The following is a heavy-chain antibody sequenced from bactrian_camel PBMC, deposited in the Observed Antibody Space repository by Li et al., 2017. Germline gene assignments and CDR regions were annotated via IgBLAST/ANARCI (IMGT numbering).Heavy chain of an antibody. CDR3: VTDQAIWTMRDSFGY. Sequence: VQLVESGGGLVKPGGSLRLSCVGSRFTFSVYEMAWVRQAPGKGFEWVSTINEGGSKIDYADSVKGRSTISRDNAKNRLYLQMNSLKTEDTALYYCVTDQAIWTMRDSFGYWGQGTQVTVS. V-gene: IGHV3S40*01. J-gene: IGHJ6*01. CDR2: INEGGSKI. CDR1: RFTFSVYE. D-gene: IGHD4*01.